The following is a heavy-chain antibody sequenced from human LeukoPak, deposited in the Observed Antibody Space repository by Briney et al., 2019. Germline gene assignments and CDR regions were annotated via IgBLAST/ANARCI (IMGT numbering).Heavy chain of an antibody. CDR3: AREESAAMVTYYFDY. D-gene: IGHD5-18*01. CDR1: GYSFSTYW. CDR2: IDPRDSYT. J-gene: IGHJ4*02. V-gene: IGHV5-10-1*01. Sequence: ESMKISCKGSGYSFSTYWITWLRQMPGKGLEWMGRIDPRDSYTKYSPSFQGHVTISVDKSISTAYLQWSSLRASDTAMYYCAREESAAMVTYYFDYWGQGTLATVSS.